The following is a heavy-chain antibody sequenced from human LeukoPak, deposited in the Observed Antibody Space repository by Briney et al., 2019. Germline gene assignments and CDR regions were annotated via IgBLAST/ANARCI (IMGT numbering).Heavy chain of an antibody. Sequence: GGSLRLSCAASGFTFKDYTMNWVRQSPGKGLQWVSYVSFGSSYISYADSLKGRFTISRDDAKSSVYLEMTSLRADDTAVYYCARASTEYAVTDGFDTWGPGTLVTVSS. CDR3: ARASTEYAVTDGFDT. D-gene: IGHD4-17*01. J-gene: IGHJ5*02. CDR2: VSFGSSYI. V-gene: IGHV3-21*06. CDR1: GFTFKDYT.